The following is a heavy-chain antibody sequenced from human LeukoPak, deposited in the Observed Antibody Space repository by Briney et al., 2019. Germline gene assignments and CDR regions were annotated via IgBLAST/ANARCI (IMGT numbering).Heavy chain of an antibody. V-gene: IGHV3-74*01. D-gene: IGHD3-9*01. CDR1: GFTFSSYW. Sequence: GGSLRLSCAASGFTFSSYWMHWVRQAPGKGLVWVSRINSNGSSTNYADSVKGRFTISRDNAKNTLYLQMNSLRAEDTAVYYCARGKNDILTGYYNWFDRWGQGTLVTVSS. CDR2: INSNGSST. J-gene: IGHJ5*02. CDR3: ARGKNDILTGYYNWFDR.